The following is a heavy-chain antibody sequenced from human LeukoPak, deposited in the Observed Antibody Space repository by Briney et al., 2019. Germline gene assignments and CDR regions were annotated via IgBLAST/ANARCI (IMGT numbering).Heavy chain of an antibody. Sequence: GSSVKVSCKASGGTSSSYAISWVRQAPGQGLEWMGGIIPIFGTANYAQKFQGRVTITADESKSTAYMELSSLRSEDKAVYYCARDGQDILEQQLVRGYDAFDIWGQGTMVTVSS. CDR2: IIPIFGTA. D-gene: IGHD6-13*01. CDR3: ARDGQDILEQQLVRGYDAFDI. CDR1: GGTSSSYA. J-gene: IGHJ3*02. V-gene: IGHV1-69*01.